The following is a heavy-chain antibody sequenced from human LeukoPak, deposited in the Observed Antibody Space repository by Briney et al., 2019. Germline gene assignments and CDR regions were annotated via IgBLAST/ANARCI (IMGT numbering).Heavy chain of an antibody. J-gene: IGHJ1*01. CDR1: GFTFSSYA. Sequence: GGSLRLSCAASGFTFSSYAMNWVRQAPGKGLEWVSAISGSGGSTYYADSVKGRFTISRDNSKNTLYLQMNSLRAEDTAVYFCAKDRPHNLFGVVPEYFQHWGQGTLVTVSS. CDR2: ISGSGGST. V-gene: IGHV3-23*01. D-gene: IGHD3-3*01. CDR3: AKDRPHNLFGVVPEYFQH.